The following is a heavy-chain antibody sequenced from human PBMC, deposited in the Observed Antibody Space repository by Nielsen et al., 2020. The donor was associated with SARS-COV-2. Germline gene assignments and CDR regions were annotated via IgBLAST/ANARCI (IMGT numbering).Heavy chain of an antibody. V-gene: IGHV1-2*06. CDR3: ARVVPGITGTTSPFDY. J-gene: IGHJ4*02. D-gene: IGHD1-7*01. CDR2: INPNSGGT. CDR1: GYTFTGYY. Sequence: ASVKVSCKASGYTFTGYYMHWVRQAPGQGLEWMGRINPNSGGTNYAQKVQGRVTMTRDTSISTAYMELSRLRSDDTAVYYCARVVPGITGTTSPFDYWGQGTLVTVSS.